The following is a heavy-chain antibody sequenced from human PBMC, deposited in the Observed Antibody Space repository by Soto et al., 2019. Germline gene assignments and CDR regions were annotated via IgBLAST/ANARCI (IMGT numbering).Heavy chain of an antibody. Sequence: QVQLQESGPGLVRPSQTLSLTCTVSGGSVTSGGYYWSWIRHCPGKGLEWIGFIYSYGDTNYNPSXXXXXXXXXXXXXXXXXXXXXXXXXXXTXIYYCTRDWGPPVTHAYDSWGQGILVTVSS. V-gene: IGHV4-31*01. CDR3: TRDWGPPVTHAYDS. CDR1: GGSVTSGGYY. D-gene: IGHD3-10*01. CDR2: IYSYGDT. J-gene: IGHJ5*01.